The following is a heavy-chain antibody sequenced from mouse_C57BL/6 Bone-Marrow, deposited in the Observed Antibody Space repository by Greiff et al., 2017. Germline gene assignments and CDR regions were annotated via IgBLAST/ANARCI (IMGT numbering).Heavy chain of an antibody. CDR3: ARQDHLLWLRLYAMDY. CDR1: GFTFSDYY. D-gene: IGHD2-2*01. CDR2: ISNGGGST. V-gene: IGHV5-12*01. Sequence: EVQGVESGGGLVQPGGSLKLSCAASGFTFSDYYMYWVRQTPEKRLEWVAYISNGGGSTYYPDTVKGRFTISRDNAKNTLYLQMSRLKSEDTAMYDCARQDHLLWLRLYAMDYWGQGTSVTVSS. J-gene: IGHJ4*01.